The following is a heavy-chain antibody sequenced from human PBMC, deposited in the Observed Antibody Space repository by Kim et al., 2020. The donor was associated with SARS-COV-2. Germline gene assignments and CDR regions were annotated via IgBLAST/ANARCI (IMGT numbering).Heavy chain of an antibody. CDR1: GYIFTNYG. D-gene: IGHD2-8*02. CDR3: ARDRWYMLSSPFGMDV. J-gene: IGHJ6*02. Sequence: ASVKVSCKASGYIFTNYGVSWVRQAPGQGLEWMGWISGGDTKYAQRFQGRLTMTTDTSTSTVYMELGSLRSDATAVYYCARDRWYMLSSPFGMDVWGQGTTVIVSS. V-gene: IGHV1-18*01. CDR2: ISGGDT.